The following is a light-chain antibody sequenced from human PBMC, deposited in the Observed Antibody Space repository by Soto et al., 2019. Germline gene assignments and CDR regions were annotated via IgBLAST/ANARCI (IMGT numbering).Light chain of an antibody. V-gene: IGKV3-11*01. J-gene: IGKJ1*01. CDR3: QQGGT. CDR2: DAS. CDR1: QSVSSY. Sequence: EIVLTQSPATLSLSPGERATLSCRASQSVSSYLGWYQQKPGQAPRLLIYDASNRATGLPARFSGSGSGTDLPLTISSLEPEDFAVYYCQQGGTFGQGTKVEIK.